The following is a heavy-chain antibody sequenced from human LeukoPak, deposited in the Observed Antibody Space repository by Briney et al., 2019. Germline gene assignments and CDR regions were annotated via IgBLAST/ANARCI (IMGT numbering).Heavy chain of an antibody. CDR1: GFTFSSYA. J-gene: IGHJ4*02. Sequence: PGGSLRLSCTASGFTFSSYAMSWVRLAPGKGQEWVSAISGSGVSAYYADSVKGRFTISRDNSKNTLYLQMNSLRAEDTAVYYCAKAPYCGGDCYNFDSWGQGTLVTVSS. V-gene: IGHV3-23*01. CDR3: AKAPYCGGDCYNFDS. D-gene: IGHD2-21*02. CDR2: ISGSGVSA.